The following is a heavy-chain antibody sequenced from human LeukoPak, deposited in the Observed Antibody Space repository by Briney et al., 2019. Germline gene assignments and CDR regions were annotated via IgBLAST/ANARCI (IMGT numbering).Heavy chain of an antibody. CDR2: ISSSSSYI. CDR1: GFTFSSYS. V-gene: IGHV3-21*01. J-gene: IGHJ4*02. D-gene: IGHD6-19*01. Sequence: GGSLRLSCAASGFTFSSYSMNWVRQAPGKGLEWVSSISSSSSYIYYADSVKGRLTISRDNAKNSLYLQMNSLRAEDTAVYYCARDRSHGLAGHFDYWGQGTLVTVSS. CDR3: ARDRSHGLAGHFDY.